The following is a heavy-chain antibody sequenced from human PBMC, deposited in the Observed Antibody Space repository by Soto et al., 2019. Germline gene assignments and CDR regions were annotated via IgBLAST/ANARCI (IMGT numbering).Heavy chain of an antibody. V-gene: IGHV4-59*01. CDR1: GGSISSYY. J-gene: IGHJ4*02. CDR2: IYYSGST. CDR3: ARDQNGGLDY. D-gene: IGHD3-16*01. Sequence: PSETLSLTCTVSGGSISSYYWSWIRQPPGKGLEWIGYIYYSGSTNYNPSLKSRVTISVDTSKNQFSLKLSSVTAADTAVYYCARDQNGGLDYCGQGTLVTVSS.